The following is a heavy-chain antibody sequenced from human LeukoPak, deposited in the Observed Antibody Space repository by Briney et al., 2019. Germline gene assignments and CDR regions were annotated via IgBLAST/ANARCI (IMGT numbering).Heavy chain of an antibody. J-gene: IGHJ2*01. V-gene: IGHV4-31*03. Sequence: SETLSLTCTVSGGSISSGGYYWSWIRQHPGKGLEWIGYIYYSGSTYYNPSLKSRVTISVDTSKNQFSLKLSSVTAADTAVYYCARVPQPTTVTTDSEHWYFDLWGRGTLVTVSS. D-gene: IGHD4-17*01. CDR1: GGSISSGGYY. CDR2: IYYSGST. CDR3: ARVPQPTTVTTDSEHWYFDL.